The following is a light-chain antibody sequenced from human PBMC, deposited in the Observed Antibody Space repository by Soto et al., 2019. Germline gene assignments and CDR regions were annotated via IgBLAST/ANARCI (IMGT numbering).Light chain of an antibody. J-gene: IGLJ3*02. V-gene: IGLV2-14*02. CDR1: SSDFGNYNL. CDR2: EVN. CDR3: SSYTSSSTRV. Sequence: QSALTQPASVSGSPGQSITISCTGTSSDFGNYNLVSWYQQHPGKVPKLILFEVNKRPSGVSNRFSGSKSGNTASLTISRLQAEDEADYYCSSYTSSSTRVFGGGTKLTVL.